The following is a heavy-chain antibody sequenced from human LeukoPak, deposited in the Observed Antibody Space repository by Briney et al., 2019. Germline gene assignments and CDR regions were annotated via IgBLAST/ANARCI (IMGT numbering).Heavy chain of an antibody. D-gene: IGHD1-26*01. Sequence: PSETLSLTCGVSGGSISGTNWWSWVRQPPGQGLELIGEISLAGQTNYNPSLNGRVTMSLDKSSNQLSLHLTSVTAADTATYYCSRESGPFRPFGYWGQGTLVIVSS. V-gene: IGHV4/OR15-8*02. J-gene: IGHJ4*02. CDR1: GGSISGTNW. CDR3: SRESGPFRPFGY. CDR2: ISLAGQT.